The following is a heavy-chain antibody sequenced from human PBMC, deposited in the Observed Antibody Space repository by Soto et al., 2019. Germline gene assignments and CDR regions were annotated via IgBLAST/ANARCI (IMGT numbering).Heavy chain of an antibody. CDR2: ISYDGSKT. Sequence: QVQLVESGGGVVQPGRSLRLSCAASGFTFSGYAMHWVRQAPGKGLEWVAVISYDGSKTYHADSVKGRFTNSXXNXXXXXXXQMNSLRAEETAVYYCATENKNWELLYWGQGTLVTVSS. J-gene: IGHJ4*02. CDR1: GFTFSGYA. CDR3: ATENKNWELLY. V-gene: IGHV3-30-3*01. D-gene: IGHD1-26*01.